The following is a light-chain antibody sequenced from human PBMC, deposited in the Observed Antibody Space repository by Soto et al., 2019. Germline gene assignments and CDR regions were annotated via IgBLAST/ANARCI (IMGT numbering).Light chain of an antibody. CDR2: SAS. V-gene: IGKV1-39*01. Sequence: DIQMSQSPSSLSASVGDRVTITCRGSQSISSYLTWYQQKPGKAPKLLIYSASTLVRGVPSRFSGSGSGTEFTLTISGLQPEDSLTYYCQQAKSFPITFGQGTRLEIK. CDR1: QSISSY. J-gene: IGKJ5*01. CDR3: QQAKSFPIT.